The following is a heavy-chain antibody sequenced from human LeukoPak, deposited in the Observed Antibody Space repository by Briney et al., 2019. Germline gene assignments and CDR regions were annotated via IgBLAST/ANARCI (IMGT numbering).Heavy chain of an antibody. CDR2: IKEDGSAK. CDR3: AIIGTPGETEYYRL. D-gene: IGHD2-21*01. Sequence: PGGSLRLSCAASGLMFSSYWMRWVRQAPGKGLEWVANIKEDGSAKYYVDSVKGRFSISRDNAKNSLYLQINSLRAEDTAIYYCAIIGTPGETEYYRLWGQGTRVTVSS. V-gene: IGHV3-7*01. J-gene: IGHJ1*01. CDR1: GLMFSSYW.